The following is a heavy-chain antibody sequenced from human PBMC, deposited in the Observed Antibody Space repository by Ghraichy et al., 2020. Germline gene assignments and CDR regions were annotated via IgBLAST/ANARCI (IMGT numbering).Heavy chain of an antibody. CDR3: AREGGYGGNFDY. CDR2: IIPIFGTA. V-gene: IGHV1-69*13. CDR1: GGTFSSYA. D-gene: IGHD4-23*01. J-gene: IGHJ4*02. Sequence: SVKVSCKASGGTFSSYAISWVRQAPGQGLEWMGGIIPIFGTANYAQKFQGRVTITADESTSTAYMELSSLRPEDTAVYYCAREGGYGGNFDYWGQGTLVTVSS.